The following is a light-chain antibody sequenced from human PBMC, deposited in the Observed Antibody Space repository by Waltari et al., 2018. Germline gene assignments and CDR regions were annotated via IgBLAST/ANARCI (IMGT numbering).Light chain of an antibody. V-gene: IGKV4-1*01. CDR1: QSVLYSSNNKNY. Sequence: DIVMTQSPDSLAVSLGERATINCKSSQSVLYSSNNKNYLAWYQQKPGQPPKLLISGASTRESGVPDRFSGSGSGTDFALTISSLQAEDVAVYYCQQYYSIPITFGQGTRLEIK. J-gene: IGKJ5*01. CDR2: GAS. CDR3: QQYYSIPIT.